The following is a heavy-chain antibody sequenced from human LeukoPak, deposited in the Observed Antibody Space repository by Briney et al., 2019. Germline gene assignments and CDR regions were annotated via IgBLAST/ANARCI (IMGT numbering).Heavy chain of an antibody. D-gene: IGHD4-17*01. CDR3: ARVAKPPIYGDYYFDY. CDR1: GGSISSGGYY. CDR2: IYYSGST. J-gene: IGHJ4*02. V-gene: IGHV4-31*03. Sequence: SQTLSLTCTVSGGSISSGGYYWSWIRQHPGKGLEWIGYIYYSGSTYYNPSLKSRVTISVDTSKNQFSLKLSSVTAADTAVYYWARVAKPPIYGDYYFDYWGQGTLVTVSS.